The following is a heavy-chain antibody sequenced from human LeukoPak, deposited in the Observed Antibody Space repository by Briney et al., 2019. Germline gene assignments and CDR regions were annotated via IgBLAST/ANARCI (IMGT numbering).Heavy chain of an antibody. J-gene: IGHJ4*02. CDR2: ITNSGGST. CDR3: AKLWDFWTPVDY. CDR1: GFSFSSCA. Sequence: PGGSLRLSCAASGFSFSSCAMSWVRQAPGKGLEWVSAITNSGGSTNYTDSVKGRFTISRDNSKNTLYLQMNSLTAEDTAIYYCAKLWDFWTPVDYWGQGTLVTVSS. D-gene: IGHD3/OR15-3a*01. V-gene: IGHV3-23*01.